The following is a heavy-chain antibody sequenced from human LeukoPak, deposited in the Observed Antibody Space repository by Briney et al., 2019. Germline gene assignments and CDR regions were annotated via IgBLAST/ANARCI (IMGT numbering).Heavy chain of an antibody. Sequence: SETLSLTCTVSGGSISSYYWSWIRQPPGKGLEWIGYIYYSGSTNYNPSLKSRVTISVDTSKNQFSLKLSSVTAADTAVYHCARGLGYYDSSVGYWGQGTLVTVSS. CDR1: GGSISSYY. J-gene: IGHJ4*02. V-gene: IGHV4-59*01. CDR2: IYYSGST. D-gene: IGHD3-22*01. CDR3: ARGLGYYDSSVGY.